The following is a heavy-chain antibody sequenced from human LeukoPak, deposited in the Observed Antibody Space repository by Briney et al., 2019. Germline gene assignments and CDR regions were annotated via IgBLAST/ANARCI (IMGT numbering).Heavy chain of an antibody. D-gene: IGHD1-14*01. V-gene: IGHV1-46*01. J-gene: IGHJ6*02. CDR2: IYPSDGGA. CDR1: GYTFSSYY. Sequence: GASVKVSCKASGYTFSSYYMHWVRQAPGQGLEWMGIIYPSDGGATYAQRFQGRVTMTRDTSTSTLYMEPSSLRSEDTAMYYCARAAAGYSMDVWGQGTTVTVSS. CDR3: ARAAAGYSMDV.